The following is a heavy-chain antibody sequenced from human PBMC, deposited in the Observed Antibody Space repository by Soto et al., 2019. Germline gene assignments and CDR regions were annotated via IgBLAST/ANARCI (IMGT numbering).Heavy chain of an antibody. V-gene: IGHV3-30-3*01. D-gene: IGHD1-1*01. Sequence: QVRLVESWGGVVQPGRTLRLSCAASGFTFSSFAMHWVRQAPGKGLEWVAVITSDGTKEYYADSVRGRFTISRDNSGNTVYLHMNSLGGDDTAVYYCAKAPWNRAHTLYVDFWGQGTLVTVSS. CDR3: AKAPWNRAHTLYVDF. CDR2: ITSDGTKE. J-gene: IGHJ4*02. CDR1: GFTFSSFA.